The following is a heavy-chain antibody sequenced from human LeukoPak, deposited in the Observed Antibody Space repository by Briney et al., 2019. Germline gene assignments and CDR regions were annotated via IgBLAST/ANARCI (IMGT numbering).Heavy chain of an antibody. CDR2: ISSSSSYI. D-gene: IGHD6-19*01. V-gene: IGHV3-21*04. Sequence: GGSLILSCAAAGFTFSSYSMNWVRQGPGQGLHWVSSISSSSSYIYYADSVKGRFTISRDNAKNSLYLQMNSLRVEDTAMYYCARSVEGSFDYWGQGTLVTVSS. CDR3: ARSVEGSFDY. CDR1: GFTFSSYS. J-gene: IGHJ4*02.